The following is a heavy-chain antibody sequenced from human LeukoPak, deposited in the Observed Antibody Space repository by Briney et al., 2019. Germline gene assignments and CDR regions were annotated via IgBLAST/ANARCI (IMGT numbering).Heavy chain of an antibody. CDR1: GFTFSSYA. V-gene: IGHV3-30*04. CDR2: ISYDGSNK. CDR3: ASSQAFDY. Sequence: SGGSLRLSCAASGFTFSSYAMHWVRQAPGKGLEWVAVISYDGSNKYYADSVKGRFTISRDNSKNTLYLQMNSLRAEDTAVYYCASSQAFDYWGQGTLVTVSS. J-gene: IGHJ4*02.